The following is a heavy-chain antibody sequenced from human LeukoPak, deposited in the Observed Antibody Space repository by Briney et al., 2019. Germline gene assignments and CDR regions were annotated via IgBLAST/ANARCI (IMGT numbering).Heavy chain of an antibody. CDR2: INSDGGST. CDR1: GFTFSSFW. Sequence: GGSLRLSCAASGFTFSSFWMYWVRQAPGKGLVWVSRINSDGGSTTYPDSVKGRFTISRDNAKNTVYLQMNSLRAEDTAVYYCARRRERGASDAFAFWGQGTMVTVSS. V-gene: IGHV3-74*01. CDR3: ARRRERGASDAFAF. J-gene: IGHJ3*01. D-gene: IGHD3-16*01.